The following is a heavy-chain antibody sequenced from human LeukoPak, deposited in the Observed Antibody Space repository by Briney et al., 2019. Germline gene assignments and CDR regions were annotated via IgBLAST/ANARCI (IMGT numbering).Heavy chain of an antibody. D-gene: IGHD3-22*01. CDR3: ARAPPMIGVWFDP. Sequence: GASVKVSCKASGYTFTSYDINWVRQATGQGLEWMGWMNPNSGNTGYAQKFQGRVTMTRNTSISTAYMELSSLRSEDTAVYYSARAPPMIGVWFDPWGQGTLVTVSS. J-gene: IGHJ5*02. CDR2: MNPNSGNT. V-gene: IGHV1-8*01. CDR1: GYTFTSYD.